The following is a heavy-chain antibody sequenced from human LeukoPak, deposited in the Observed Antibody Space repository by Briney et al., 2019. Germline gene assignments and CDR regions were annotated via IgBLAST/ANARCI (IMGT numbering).Heavy chain of an antibody. V-gene: IGHV3-30*18. CDR1: GFTFSDYA. Sequence: GRSLRLSCVGSGFTFSDYAIHWVRQAPGKGLEWVAVSAHDEVGKQFADSVKGRFTLSRDNSRDSVHLQMNRLRDEDTAVYYCAKDHGYGEHEPFESWGQGSLVTVSS. J-gene: IGHJ4*02. CDR3: AKDHGYGEHEPFES. CDR2: SAHDEVGK. D-gene: IGHD4/OR15-4a*01.